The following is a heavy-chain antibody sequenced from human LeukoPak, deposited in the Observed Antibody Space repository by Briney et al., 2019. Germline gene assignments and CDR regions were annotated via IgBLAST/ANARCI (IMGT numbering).Heavy chain of an antibody. V-gene: IGHV3-21*01. CDR2: ILSSGAYT. CDR3: ARHPGDFTGIVNYYYMDV. D-gene: IGHD1-26*01. CDR1: GFIFKTYT. J-gene: IGHJ6*03. Sequence: PGGSLRLSCAASGFIFKTYTMNWVRQAPGKGLEWVSSILSSGAYTYYADSLKGRFTISRDNAKNTLYLQMNSLRVEDTAVYYCARHPGDFTGIVNYYYMDVWGKGTAVTVSS.